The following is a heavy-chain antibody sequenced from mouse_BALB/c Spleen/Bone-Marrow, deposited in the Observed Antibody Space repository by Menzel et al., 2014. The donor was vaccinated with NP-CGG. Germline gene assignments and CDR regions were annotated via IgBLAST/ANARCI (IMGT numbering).Heavy chain of an antibody. D-gene: IGHD1-1*01. CDR2: IDTADGTT. Sequence: VKLQQSGAELVKPGASVKLSCTASGFNIKGTSMPWVRQRPEKGLEWIGRIDTADGTTKYDTKFQGKATVTADTSSNTSYQKLSIRTSEDTAFYYGANDYDGRSLFAYWGQGTPLTVSA. V-gene: IGHV14-3*02. J-gene: IGHJ3*01. CDR1: GFNIKGTS. CDR3: ANDYDGRSLFAY.